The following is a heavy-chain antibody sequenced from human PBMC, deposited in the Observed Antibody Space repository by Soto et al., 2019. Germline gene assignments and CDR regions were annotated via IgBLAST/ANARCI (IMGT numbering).Heavy chain of an antibody. CDR2: VSYNGNT. V-gene: IGHV4-59*07. CDR3: ARQQYTVVTPFDV. Sequence: QVQLKESGPGLVKPADTLSLKCTVSGGSITPYYWSWIRQTPGGGLEWIGYVSYNGNTNYNPSLKSRVSISAETSKNEFSLRLTSLTAADTAIYFCARQQYTVVTPFDVWGQGTMVAVSS. CDR1: GGSITPYY. J-gene: IGHJ3*01. D-gene: IGHD2-21*02.